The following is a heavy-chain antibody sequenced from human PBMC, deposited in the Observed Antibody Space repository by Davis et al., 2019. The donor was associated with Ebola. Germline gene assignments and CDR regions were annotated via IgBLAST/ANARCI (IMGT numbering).Heavy chain of an antibody. V-gene: IGHV4-34*01. D-gene: IGHD2-15*01. CDR2: INHSGNT. Sequence: SQTLSLTCAVYGGSFSGYYWSWIRQPPGKGLEWIGEINHSGNTNFSPSLKSRVTISVDTSKNQFSLKLSSVTAADTAVYYCASLGHCRTGSCSLDSWGQGTLVTVSS. CDR1: GGSFSGYY. CDR3: ASLGHCRTGSCSLDS. J-gene: IGHJ4*02.